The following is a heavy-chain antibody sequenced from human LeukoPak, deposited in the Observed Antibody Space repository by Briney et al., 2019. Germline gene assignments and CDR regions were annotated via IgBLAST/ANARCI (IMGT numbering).Heavy chain of an antibody. J-gene: IGHJ4*02. V-gene: IGHV3-48*03. CDR3: ARVTYAVPDY. D-gene: IGHD2/OR15-2a*01. CDR1: GFTFSSYE. Sequence: GGSLRLSCAASGFTFSSYETNWVRQAPGKGLEWVSYISSSGKNIYFADSVKGRFTISRDNAKNSLFLQMNSLRAEDTAVYYCARVTYAVPDYWGQGTLVAVSS. CDR2: ISSSGKNI.